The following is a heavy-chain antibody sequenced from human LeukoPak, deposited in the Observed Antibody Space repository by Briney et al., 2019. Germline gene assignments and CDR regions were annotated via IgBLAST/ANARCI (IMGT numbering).Heavy chain of an antibody. Sequence: GGSLRLSCAASGFTFSSYGMHWVRQAPGKGLEWLAVISYDGSNKYYADSVKGRFTISRDNSKNTLYLQMNSLRAEDTAVYYCAKETLAYCSSTSCYPLWGQGTLVTVSS. CDR2: ISYDGSNK. J-gene: IGHJ4*02. CDR3: AKETLAYCSSTSCYPL. CDR1: GFTFSSYG. D-gene: IGHD2-2*01. V-gene: IGHV3-30*18.